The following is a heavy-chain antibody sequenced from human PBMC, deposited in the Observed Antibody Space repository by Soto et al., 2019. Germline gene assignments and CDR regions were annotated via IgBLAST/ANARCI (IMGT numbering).Heavy chain of an antibody. D-gene: IGHD7-27*01. CDR2: IYYSGST. Sequence: SDTLTLTCTISGRSISSSSYYCGLIRPPPGKCLELIGSIYYSGSTYYNPSLKSRFTISVDTSKNKFSLKLSSVTAAVTALYYCARHRKELGGYYYYGMDVWGQGTTVS. J-gene: IGHJ6*02. V-gene: IGHV4-39*01. CDR3: ARHRKELGGYYYYGMDV. CDR1: GRSISSSSYY.